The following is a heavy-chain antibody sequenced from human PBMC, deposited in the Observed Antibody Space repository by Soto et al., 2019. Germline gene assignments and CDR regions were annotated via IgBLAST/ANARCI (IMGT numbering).Heavy chain of an antibody. D-gene: IGHD4-17*01. CDR1: GGSMSSGDYY. J-gene: IGHJ6*02. V-gene: IGHV4-30-2*01. Sequence: SETLSLTCTVSGGSMSSGDYYWSWIRQPPGKGLEWIGYTYHSGSTYYNPSLKSRVTISVDRSKNQFSLKLSSVTAADTAVYYCARAHYGDYGYGMDVWGQGTTVTVSS. CDR2: TYHSGST. CDR3: ARAHYGDYGYGMDV.